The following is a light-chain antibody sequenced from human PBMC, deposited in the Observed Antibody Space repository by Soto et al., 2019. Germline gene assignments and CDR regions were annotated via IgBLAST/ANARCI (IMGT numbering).Light chain of an antibody. J-gene: IGLJ1*01. V-gene: IGLV2-11*01. Sequence: TERRLGKGCSGRRVPFHCTRTSDDVGVYNYVSWYQQHPGKAPKLIIYDVSKRPSGVPDRFSGSKSGNTASLTISGLQAEDEADYYCCPYAGGPYVFGTGTKVTVL. CDR2: DVS. CDR1: SDDVGVYNY. CDR3: CPYAGGPYV.